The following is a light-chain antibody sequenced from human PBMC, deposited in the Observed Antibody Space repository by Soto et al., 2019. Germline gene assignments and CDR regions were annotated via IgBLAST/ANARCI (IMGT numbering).Light chain of an antibody. V-gene: IGLV1-40*01. CDR3: QSYDSSLSGWV. Sequence: QLVLTQPPSVSGAPGQRVTISCTGSSSNIGAGYDVHWYQQLPGTAPKLLIYGNSNRPSGVPDRFSGSKSGTSASLAITGLQAEDEADYYCQSYDSSLSGWVFGGGTKLTVL. CDR2: GNS. CDR1: SSNIGAGYD. J-gene: IGLJ3*02.